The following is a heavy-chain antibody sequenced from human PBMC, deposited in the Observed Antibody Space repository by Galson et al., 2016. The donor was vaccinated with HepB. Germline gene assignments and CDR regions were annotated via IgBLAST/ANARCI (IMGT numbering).Heavy chain of an antibody. CDR2: ISGSGYNT. V-gene: IGHV3-23*01. CDR3: AKSQPGYSSGWYTLPIDAFDI. Sequence: SLRLSCAASGFTFSSYAMSWVRQAPGKGLEWVSTISGSGYNTYYADSVKGRFTISRDNSKNTLYLQMNSLRAEDTAVYYCAKSQPGYSSGWYTLPIDAFDIWGKGTTVTVSS. J-gene: IGHJ3*02. CDR1: GFTFSSYA. D-gene: IGHD6-19*01.